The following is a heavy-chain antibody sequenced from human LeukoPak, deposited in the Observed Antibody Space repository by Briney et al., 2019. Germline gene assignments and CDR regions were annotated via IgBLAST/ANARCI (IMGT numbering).Heavy chain of an antibody. J-gene: IGHJ4*02. CDR2: INPNSGDT. V-gene: IGHV1-2*02. D-gene: IGHD3-16*01. Sequence: AASVKVSCTASGYTFTGYYMHWVRQAPGQGLEWMGWINPNSGDTKYSQKFQGRVTMTRDTSISTAYMELSRLRSDDTAVYYCATQRGSYLWGTDFDYWGQGTLVTVSS. CDR1: GYTFTGYY. CDR3: ATQRGSYLWGTDFDY.